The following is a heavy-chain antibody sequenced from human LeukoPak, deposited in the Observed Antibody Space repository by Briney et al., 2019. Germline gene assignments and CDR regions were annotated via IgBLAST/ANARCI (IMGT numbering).Heavy chain of an antibody. CDR1: GFTFSSYA. D-gene: IGHD2-15*01. CDR3: AKNGDRGAYCSGGSCYPYYYYYIDV. Sequence: TGGSLRLSCAASGFTFSSYAMHWVRQAPGKGLEYVSAISSNGGSTYYANSVKGRFTISRDNSKNTLYLQMNSLRAEDTAIYYCAKNGDRGAYCSGGSCYPYYYYYIDVWGKGTTVTISS. CDR2: ISSNGGST. J-gene: IGHJ6*03. V-gene: IGHV3-64*01.